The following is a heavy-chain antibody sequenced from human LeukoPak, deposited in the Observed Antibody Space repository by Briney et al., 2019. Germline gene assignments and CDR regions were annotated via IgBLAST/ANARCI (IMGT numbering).Heavy chain of an antibody. CDR3: AGDNSVGDNAWWFDP. CDR1: GGTFSSYT. CDR2: INPTGGST. D-gene: IGHD1-26*01. J-gene: IGHJ5*02. V-gene: IGHV1-46*01. Sequence: GASVKVSCKTSGGTFSSYTISWVRQAPGQGLEWMGLINPTGGSTGYAQKFQGRVTMTRDMSTSTDYMELSSLRSEDTAIYYCAGDNSVGDNAWWFDPWGQGTLVTVSS.